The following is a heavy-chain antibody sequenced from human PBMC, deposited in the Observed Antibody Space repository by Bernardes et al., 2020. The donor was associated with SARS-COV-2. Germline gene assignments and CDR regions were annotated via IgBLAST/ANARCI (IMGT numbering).Heavy chain of an antibody. CDR2: IYYSGST. D-gene: IGHD3-10*01. CDR1: GGSIGSYY. V-gene: IGHV4-59*01. J-gene: IGHJ2*01. Sequence: SETLSLTCTVSGGSIGSYYWAWIRQPPGKGLEWIGYIYYSGSTNYNPSLKSRVTISVDRSQNQLSLNLSSVTPADTAVYYGARDLSHLVRRGFDLWGRGTLVTVSS. CDR3: ARDLSHLVRRGFDL.